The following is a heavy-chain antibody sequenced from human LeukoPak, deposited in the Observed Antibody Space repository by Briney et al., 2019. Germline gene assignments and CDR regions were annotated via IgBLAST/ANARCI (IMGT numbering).Heavy chain of an antibody. CDR3: ARDAVRSWFSYGMDV. V-gene: IGHV4-61*08. Sequence: SETLPLTCTVSGGSISSGGYYWSWIRQHPGKGLEWIGYIYYSGSTNYNPSLNSRVTISVDTSKNQFSLKLSSVTAADTAVYYCARDAVRSWFSYGMDVWGQGTTVTVSS. CDR1: GGSISSGGYY. CDR2: IYYSGST. J-gene: IGHJ6*02. D-gene: IGHD2-15*01.